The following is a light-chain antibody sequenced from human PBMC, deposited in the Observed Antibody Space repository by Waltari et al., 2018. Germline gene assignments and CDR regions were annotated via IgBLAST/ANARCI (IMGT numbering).Light chain of an antibody. CDR3: QQYNSLPIT. CDR1: QGISSD. Sequence: DIQMTQSPSSLSASVGDRVTITCRASQGISSDLNWYQQKPGKAPKLLIYYGNRLHSGVPSRFSGSGSGTEFTLTISSLQPEDFATYYCQQYNSLPITFGGGIKVEIK. J-gene: IGKJ4*01. CDR2: YGN. V-gene: IGKV1-17*01.